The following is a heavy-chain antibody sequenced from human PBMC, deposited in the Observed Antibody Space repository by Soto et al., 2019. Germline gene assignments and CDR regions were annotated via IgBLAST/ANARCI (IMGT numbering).Heavy chain of an antibody. CDR2: ISYSGST. CDR3: ARDVGLQHDTGYYDFWSGKNNWCDP. Sequence: PSETLSLTCTVSGGSISGHYWSWIRQPPGKGLQYIGYISYSGSTNYNPSLKSRVTISVDTSNNQFSLRLSSVTAADTAVYYCARDVGLQHDTGYYDFWSGKNNWCDPWGQGTLVTVSS. J-gene: IGHJ5*02. D-gene: IGHD3-3*01. V-gene: IGHV4-59*11. CDR1: GGSISGHY.